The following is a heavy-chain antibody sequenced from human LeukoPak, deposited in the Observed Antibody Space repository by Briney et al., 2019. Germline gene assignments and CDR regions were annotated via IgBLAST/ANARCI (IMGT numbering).Heavy chain of an antibody. CDR2: INHSGST. Sequence: SETLSLTCAVYGGSFSGYYWSWIRQPPGKGLEWIGEINHSGSTNYNPSLKSRVTISVDTSKNQFSLKLSSVTAADTAVYYCARDPYYDILTGYYRSTQGDYWGQGTLVTVSS. CDR3: ARDPYYDILTGYYRSTQGDY. CDR1: GGSFSGYY. D-gene: IGHD3-9*01. J-gene: IGHJ4*02. V-gene: IGHV4-34*01.